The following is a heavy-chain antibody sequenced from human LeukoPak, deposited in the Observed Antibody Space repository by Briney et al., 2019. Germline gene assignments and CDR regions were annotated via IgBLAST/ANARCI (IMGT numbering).Heavy chain of an antibody. CDR2: INHSGST. D-gene: IGHD1-14*01. CDR3: ARTGNGRTNYYYYMDV. CDR1: GGSFSGYY. V-gene: IGHV4-34*01. J-gene: IGHJ6*03. Sequence: PSETLSLTCAVYGGSFSGYYWSWIRQPPGKGLEWIGEINHSGSTNYNPSLKSRVTISVDTSKNQFSLKLNSVTAADTAVYYCARTGNGRTNYYYYMDVWGKGTTVTISS.